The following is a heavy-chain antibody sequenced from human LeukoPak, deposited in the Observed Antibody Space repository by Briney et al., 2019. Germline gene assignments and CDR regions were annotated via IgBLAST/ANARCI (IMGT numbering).Heavy chain of an antibody. CDR3: AREWVFGVALDWIDP. Sequence: SETLSLTCTVSGGSVNSGSYYWSWIRQPPGKGLEWIGHIYYRGGTNYNPSLKSRVTISVDTSKNQFSPKVNSMTAADTAVYYCAREWVFGVALDWIDPWGQGTLVTVSS. V-gene: IGHV4-61*01. D-gene: IGHD3-3*01. J-gene: IGHJ5*02. CDR1: GGSVNSGSYY. CDR2: IYYRGGT.